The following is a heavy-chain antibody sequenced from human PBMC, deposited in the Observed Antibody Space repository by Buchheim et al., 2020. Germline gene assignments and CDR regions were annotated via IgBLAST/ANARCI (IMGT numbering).Heavy chain of an antibody. CDR3: ARGPRYSSGWYGKY. J-gene: IGHJ4*02. CDR1: GFTFSSYA. Sequence: QVQLVESGGGVVQPGRSLRLSCAASGFTFSSYAMHWVRQAPGKGLEWVAVISYDGSNKYYADSVKGRFTISRDTSKHPLYLQMNSLRAEDTAVYYCARGPRYSSGWYGKYWGQGTL. CDR2: ISYDGSNK. D-gene: IGHD6-19*01. V-gene: IGHV3-30-3*01.